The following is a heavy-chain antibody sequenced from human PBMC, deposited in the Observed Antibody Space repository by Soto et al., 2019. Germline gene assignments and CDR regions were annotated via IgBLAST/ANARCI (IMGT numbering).Heavy chain of an antibody. CDR1: GYTLTSYY. CDR2: INPSGGIT. D-gene: IGHD1-1*01. Sequence: ASVKVSCKASGYTLTSYYLHWVRQAPGQGPEWMGIINPSGGITNDAQKFQDRVTMTSDTSTSTVYMELSSLRSEDTAVYYCARGISTTRDYYYYGMDVWGQGTTVTAP. V-gene: IGHV1-46*01. CDR3: ARGISTTRDYYYYGMDV. J-gene: IGHJ6*02.